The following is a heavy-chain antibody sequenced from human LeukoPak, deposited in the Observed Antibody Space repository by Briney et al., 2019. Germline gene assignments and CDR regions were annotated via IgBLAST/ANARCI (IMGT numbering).Heavy chain of an antibody. CDR3: ARGGPNYSFDY. V-gene: IGHV3-30-3*01. J-gene: IGHJ4*02. Sequence: PPGRSLRLSCAASGFTFSSYAMHWVRQAPGKGLEWVAVISYDGSNKYYADSVKGRFTISRDNSKSTLYLQMNSLRAEDTAVYYCARGGPNYSFDYWGQGTLVTVSS. CDR2: ISYDGSNK. D-gene: IGHD3-10*01. CDR1: GFTFSSYA.